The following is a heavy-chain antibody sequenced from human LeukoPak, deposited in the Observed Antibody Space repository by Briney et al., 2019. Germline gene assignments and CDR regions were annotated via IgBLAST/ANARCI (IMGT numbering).Heavy chain of an antibody. CDR2: ISYDGSNK. CDR3: AREESSSWYSLDY. D-gene: IGHD6-13*01. CDR1: GFTFSSYS. Sequence: GRSLRLSCAASGFTFSSYSMHWVRQAPGKGLEWVAVISYDGSNKYYADSVKGRFTISRDNSKNTLYLQMNSLRAEDTAVYYCAREESSSWYSLDYWGQGTLVTVSS. J-gene: IGHJ4*02. V-gene: IGHV3-30-3*01.